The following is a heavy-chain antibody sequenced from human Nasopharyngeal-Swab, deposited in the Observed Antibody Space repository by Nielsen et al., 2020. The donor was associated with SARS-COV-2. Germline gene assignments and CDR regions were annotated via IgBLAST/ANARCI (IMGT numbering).Heavy chain of an antibody. CDR3: ARRTRYGITGTRGGFPV. D-gene: IGHD1-7*01. CDR2: INHSGST. J-gene: IGHJ6*04. V-gene: IGHV4-34*01. Sequence: RQAPGKGLEWIGEINHSGSTNHNPSLKSRVTISVDTSKNQFSLKLSSVTAADTAVYYCARRTRYGITGTRGGFPVWGKGTTVTVSS.